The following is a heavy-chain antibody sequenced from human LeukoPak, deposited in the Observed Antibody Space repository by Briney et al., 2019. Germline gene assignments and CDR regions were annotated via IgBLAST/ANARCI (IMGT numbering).Heavy chain of an antibody. J-gene: IGHJ4*02. CDR1: GFTFSSNW. V-gene: IGHV3-74*01. D-gene: IGHD1-26*01. Sequence: PGGSLRLSCAASGFTFSSNWMHWVRQAPGKGLAWVSRINSDGSSTSYADSVKGRFTISRDNAKNTLYLQMNSLRAEDTAVYYCSREKVGNPYLGQGTLVTVSS. CDR3: SREKVGNPY. CDR2: INSDGSST.